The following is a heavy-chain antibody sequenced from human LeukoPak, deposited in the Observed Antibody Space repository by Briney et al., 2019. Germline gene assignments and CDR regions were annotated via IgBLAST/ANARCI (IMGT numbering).Heavy chain of an antibody. Sequence: SVKVSCKASGYTFTSYYMHWVRQAPGQGLEWMGRIIPILGIANYAQKFQGRVTITADKSTSTAYMELSSLRSEDTAVYYCAREGPDCSSTSCVDYWGQGTLVTVSS. V-gene: IGHV1-69*04. CDR2: IIPILGIA. CDR1: GYTFTSYY. J-gene: IGHJ4*02. D-gene: IGHD2-2*01. CDR3: AREGPDCSSTSCVDY.